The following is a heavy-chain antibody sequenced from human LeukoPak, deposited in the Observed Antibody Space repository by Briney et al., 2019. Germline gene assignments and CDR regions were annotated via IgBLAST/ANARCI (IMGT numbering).Heavy chain of an antibody. V-gene: IGHV3-21*01. CDR3: ARDEGYCSSTSCYSDY. CDR2: ISSSSSYI. J-gene: IGHJ4*02. D-gene: IGHD2-2*01. CDR1: GGSISSGAYY. Sequence: LSLTCTVSGGSISSGAYYWSWIRQHPGKGLEWVSSISSSSSYIYYADSVKGRFTISRDNAKNSLYLQMNSLRAEDTAVYYCARDEGYCSSTSCYSDYWGQGTLVTVSS.